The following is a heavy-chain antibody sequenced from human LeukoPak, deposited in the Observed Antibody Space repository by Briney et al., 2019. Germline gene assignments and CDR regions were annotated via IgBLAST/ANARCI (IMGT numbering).Heavy chain of an antibody. V-gene: IGHV1-2*02. CDR1: GYTFTGYY. D-gene: IGHD3-9*01. J-gene: IGHJ4*02. CDR3: ARSPDILTGEKFDY. CDR2: MNPKSGGT. Sequence: RASVKVSCKASGYTFTGYYVHWVRQAPGQGLEWMGWMNPKSGGTNYAQKFEARVTMSRDTSISTAYTELSRLRFDDTAVYYCARSPDILTGEKFDYWGQGTLVTVSS.